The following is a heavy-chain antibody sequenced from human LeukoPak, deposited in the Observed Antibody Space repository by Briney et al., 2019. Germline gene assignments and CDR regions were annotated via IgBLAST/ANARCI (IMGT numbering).Heavy chain of an antibody. CDR3: ATSRSFDY. CDR1: GFTFSSYW. D-gene: IGHD6-6*01. Sequence: GGSLRLSCAASGFTFSSYWMHWGRRVPGKGLVWFSRINSDGASTSYADSVKGRFTISRDNARNTLYLQMNSLRAEDTAVYYCATSRSFDYWGRGTLVTVSS. V-gene: IGHV3-74*01. J-gene: IGHJ4*02. CDR2: INSDGAST.